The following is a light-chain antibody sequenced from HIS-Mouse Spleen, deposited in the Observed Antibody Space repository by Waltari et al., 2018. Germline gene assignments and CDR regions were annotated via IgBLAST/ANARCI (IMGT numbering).Light chain of an antibody. Sequence: EIVLTQSPATLSLSPGERATLSCRASQSVSSYLAWYQQKPGQAPRLLIYDASNRATGIPARFSGSGSGTDFTLTSSSLEPEDFAVEYCQQRSSTFGGGTKVEIK. J-gene: IGKJ4*01. CDR3: QQRSST. CDR2: DAS. CDR1: QSVSSY. V-gene: IGKV3-11*01.